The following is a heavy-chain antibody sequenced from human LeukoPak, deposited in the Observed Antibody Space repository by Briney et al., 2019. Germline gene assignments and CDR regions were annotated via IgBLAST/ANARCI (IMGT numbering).Heavy chain of an antibody. CDR1: GGSISSYY. D-gene: IGHD2-2*01. J-gene: IGHJ5*02. V-gene: IGHV4-59*01. CDR3: AKNRPPAGRYTNAGSAP. CDR2: IYYSGST. Sequence: SETLSLTCTVSGGSISSYYWSWIRQPPGKGLEWIGYIYYSGSTNYNPSLKSRVTISVDTSKNQFSLKLSSVTAADTAVYYCAKNRPPAGRYTNAGSAPGGQEPLSPSPQ.